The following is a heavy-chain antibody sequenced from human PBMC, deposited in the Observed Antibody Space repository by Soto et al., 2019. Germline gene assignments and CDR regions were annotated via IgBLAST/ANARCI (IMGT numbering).Heavy chain of an antibody. CDR3: ATDASGLRYFDWFLY. D-gene: IGHD3-9*01. Sequence: ASVKVSCKVSGYTLTELSMHWVRQAPGKGLEWMGGFDPEDGETIYAQKFQGRVTMTEGTSTDTAYMELSSLRSEDTAVYYCATDASGLRYFDWFLYWGQGTLVTVSS. CDR1: GYTLTELS. V-gene: IGHV1-24*01. CDR2: FDPEDGET. J-gene: IGHJ4*02.